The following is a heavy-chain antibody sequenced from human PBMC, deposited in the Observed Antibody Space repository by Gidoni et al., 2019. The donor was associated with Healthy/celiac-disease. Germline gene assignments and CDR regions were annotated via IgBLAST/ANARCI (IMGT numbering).Heavy chain of an antibody. J-gene: IGHJ4*02. Sequence: EVQLVESGGGLVKPGGSLRLSCAASGFTFSSYSMNWVRQAPGKGLEWVSSISSSSSYIYYADSVKGRFTISRDNAKNSLYLQMNSLRAEDTAVYYCARDNVGDLGLGELSPWVYWGQGTLVTVSS. D-gene: IGHD3-16*02. CDR1: GFTFSSYS. CDR2: ISSSSSYI. V-gene: IGHV3-21*01. CDR3: ARDNVGDLGLGELSPWVY.